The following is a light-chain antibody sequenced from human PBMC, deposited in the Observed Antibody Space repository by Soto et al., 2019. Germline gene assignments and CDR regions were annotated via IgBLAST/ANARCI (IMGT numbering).Light chain of an antibody. CDR1: QSISSW. V-gene: IGKV1-5*01. J-gene: IGKJ1*01. CDR2: DVS. CDR3: QQYKDYVWT. Sequence: DIQMTQSPSTLSASVGDRVTITCRASQSISSWLAWYQQKPGKAPKLLISDVSSLERGVPSRFSGSGSATEFTLTISGLQSDDFATYYCQQYKDYVWTFGQGTKVDIK.